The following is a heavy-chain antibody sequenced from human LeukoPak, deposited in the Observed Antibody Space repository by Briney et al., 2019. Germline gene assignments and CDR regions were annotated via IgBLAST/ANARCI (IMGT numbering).Heavy chain of an antibody. V-gene: IGHV1-18*01. CDR2: INPNTGLT. D-gene: IGHD6-19*01. CDR3: ARDIGIAVAGTLGY. J-gene: IGHJ4*02. Sequence: ASVKVSCKASGYSFTGYDINWVRQATGQGLEWIGYINPNTGLTEYAQKLQGRVTMTTDTSTSTAYMELRSLRSDDTAVYYCARDIGIAVAGTLGYWGQGTLVTVSS. CDR1: GYSFTGYD.